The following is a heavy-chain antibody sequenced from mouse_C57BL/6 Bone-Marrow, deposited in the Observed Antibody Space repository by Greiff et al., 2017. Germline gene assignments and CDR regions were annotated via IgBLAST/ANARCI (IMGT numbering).Heavy chain of an antibody. D-gene: IGHD1-1*01. J-gene: IGHJ4*01. Sequence: QVQLQQPGAELVKPGASVKVSCKASVYTFTSYWMHWVKQRPGQGLEWIGRIHPSDSDTNYNQKFKGKATLTVDKSSSTAYMQLSSLTSEDSAVYYCAIGSSLYYYAMDYWGQGTSVTVSS. CDR1: VYTFTSYW. CDR2: IHPSDSDT. V-gene: IGHV1-74*01. CDR3: AIGSSLYYYAMDY.